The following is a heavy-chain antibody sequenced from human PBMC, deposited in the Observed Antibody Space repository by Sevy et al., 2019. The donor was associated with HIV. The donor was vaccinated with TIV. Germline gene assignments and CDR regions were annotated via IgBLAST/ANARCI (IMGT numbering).Heavy chain of an antibody. Sequence: SLRLSCVASGFTVSSNYMTWVRQAPGKGLEWVSVIYSAGSTYYAESVKARFTISRDNSKNTLYLQMNSLRADDTAVYYCARGLQLGPYFDYWGQGTLVTVSS. J-gene: IGHJ4*02. CDR2: IYSAGST. D-gene: IGHD6-13*01. CDR1: GFTVSSNY. CDR3: ARGLQLGPYFDY. V-gene: IGHV3-66*01.